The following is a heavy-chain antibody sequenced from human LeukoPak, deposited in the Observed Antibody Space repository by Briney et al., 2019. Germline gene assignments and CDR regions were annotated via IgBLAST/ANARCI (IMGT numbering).Heavy chain of an antibody. D-gene: IGHD6-19*01. CDR2: INHSGST. V-gene: IGHV4-34*01. CDR1: GGSFSGYY. Sequence: SETLSLTCAVYGGSFSGYYWSWIRQPPGKGLEWIGEINHSGSTNYNPSLKSRVTISVDTSKNQFSLKLSSVTAADTAVYYCARGGAQWLVNLYDAFDIWGQGTMVTVSS. CDR3: ARGGAQWLVNLYDAFDI. J-gene: IGHJ3*02.